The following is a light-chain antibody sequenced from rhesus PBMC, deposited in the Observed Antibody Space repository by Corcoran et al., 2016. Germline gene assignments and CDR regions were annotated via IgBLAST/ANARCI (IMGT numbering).Light chain of an antibody. CDR3: LHRNGYPFT. J-gene: IGKJ3*01. CDR1: QAFSGL. V-gene: IGKV1-28*03. CDR2: DVT. Sequence: DIQMTQSPSSLFASLVDTFTITRRASQAFSGLLKWFQQKPGKGPRLLIFDVTSLESGVPSRFSGNGSRSDFTLTISSMQPKDFATYYCLHRNGYPFTVGPGTKLDI.